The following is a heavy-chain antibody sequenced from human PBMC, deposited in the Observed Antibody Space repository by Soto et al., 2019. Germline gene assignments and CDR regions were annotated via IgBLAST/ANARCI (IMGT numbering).Heavy chain of an antibody. Sequence: EVQLVESGGGLVQPGGSLRLSCAASGFIFSNHWMSWVRQAPGRGLEWVANIKQDGSEKYHVDSVKGRFTISRDNDNKSLHLQMNSLRAGDTAVCYCATRPRDSDRREYLCVFDYWGQGILVIVSS. D-gene: IGHD3-22*01. CDR2: IKQDGSEK. V-gene: IGHV3-7*01. CDR3: ATRPRDSDRREYLCVFDY. CDR1: GFIFSNHW. J-gene: IGHJ4*02.